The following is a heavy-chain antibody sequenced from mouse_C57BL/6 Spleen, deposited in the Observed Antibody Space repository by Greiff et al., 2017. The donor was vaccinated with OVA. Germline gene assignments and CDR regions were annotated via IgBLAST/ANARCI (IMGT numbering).Heavy chain of an antibody. Sequence: VQLQQSGAELVRPGSSVKLSCKASGYTFTSYWMHWVKQRPIQGLEWIGNIDPSDSETHYNQKFKDKATLTVDKSSSKAYMQLSSLTSEDSAVYYCARFDDGYSYYFDYWGQGTTLTVSS. J-gene: IGHJ2*01. CDR3: ARFDDGYSYYFDY. D-gene: IGHD2-3*01. CDR2: IDPSDSET. V-gene: IGHV1-52*01. CDR1: GYTFTSYW.